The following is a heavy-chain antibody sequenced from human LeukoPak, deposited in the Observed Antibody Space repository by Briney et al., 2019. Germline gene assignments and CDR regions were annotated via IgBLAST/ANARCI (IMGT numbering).Heavy chain of an antibody. Sequence: ASVKVSCKASGYTFTGYYMHWVRQAPGQGLEWMGWISPYNGATNYAQKLQGRVTMTTDTSTSTAYMELRSLRSDDTAIYYCARDQNWASYYFDSWGQGTLVTVSS. CDR2: ISPYNGAT. V-gene: IGHV1-18*04. J-gene: IGHJ4*02. CDR1: GYTFTGYY. D-gene: IGHD7-27*01. CDR3: ARDQNWASYYFDS.